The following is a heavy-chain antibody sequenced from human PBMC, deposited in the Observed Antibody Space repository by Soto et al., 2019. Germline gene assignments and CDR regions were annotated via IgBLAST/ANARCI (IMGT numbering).Heavy chain of an antibody. CDR3: ARRHGDYSRFDY. V-gene: IGHV4-39*01. CDR2: IFYGGTT. CDR1: GGSISRINNY. J-gene: IGHJ4*02. Sequence: SEPLSLPCIVSGGSISRINNYWGWIRQPPGKGLEWIGCIFYGGTTYYNPSLESRATISVDMSENRISLKLTSVTAADTAVYFCARRHGDYSRFDYWGQGARVTVSS. D-gene: IGHD4-17*01.